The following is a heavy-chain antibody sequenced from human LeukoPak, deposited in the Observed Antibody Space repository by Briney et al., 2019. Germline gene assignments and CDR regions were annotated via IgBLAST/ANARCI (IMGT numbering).Heavy chain of an antibody. CDR3: ARGYGWFGESPYYYYYYMDV. D-gene: IGHD3-10*01. CDR2: INWNGGST. V-gene: IGHV3-20*04. J-gene: IGHJ6*03. CDR1: GFTFDDYG. Sequence: GGSLRLSCAASGFTFDDYGMSWVRQAPGKGLEWVSGINWNGGSTGYADSVKGRFTISRDNAKNSLYLQMNSLRAEDTALYYCARGYGWFGESPYYYYYYMDVWGKGTTVTVSS.